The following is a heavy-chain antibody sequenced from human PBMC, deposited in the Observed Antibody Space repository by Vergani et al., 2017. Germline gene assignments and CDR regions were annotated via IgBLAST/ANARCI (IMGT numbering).Heavy chain of an antibody. Sequence: QVQLVESGGGVVQPGRSLRLSCAASGFTFSSYAMHWVRQAPGKGLEWVAVISYDGSNKYYADSVKGRFTISRDNSKNPLYLQMNSLRAEDTAVYYCARTAAAAGTYWGQGTLVTVSS. J-gene: IGHJ4*02. CDR1: GFTFSSYA. D-gene: IGHD6-13*01. V-gene: IGHV3-30-3*01. CDR2: ISYDGSNK. CDR3: ARTAAAAGTY.